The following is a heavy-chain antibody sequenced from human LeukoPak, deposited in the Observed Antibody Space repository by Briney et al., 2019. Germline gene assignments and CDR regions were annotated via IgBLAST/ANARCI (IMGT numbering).Heavy chain of an antibody. CDR2: ISWNSGSI. CDR3: AKDNDDILTGLFDY. Sequence: GGSLRLSCAASGFTFDDYAMHWVRQAPGKGLEWVSGISWNSGSIGYADSVKGRFTISRDNAKNSLYLQMNSLRAEDMALYYCAKDNDDILTGLFDYRGQGTLVTVSS. V-gene: IGHV3-9*03. CDR1: GFTFDDYA. J-gene: IGHJ4*02. D-gene: IGHD3-9*01.